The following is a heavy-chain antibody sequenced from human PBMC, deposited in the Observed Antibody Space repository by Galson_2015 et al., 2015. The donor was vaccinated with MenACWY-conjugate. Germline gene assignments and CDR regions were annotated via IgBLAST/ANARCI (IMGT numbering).Heavy chain of an antibody. Sequence: SETLSLTCSVSGASITSKYWSWFRQAPGQGLEWIAYIRETGDLKDNTSFKSRVTMSADRSNNQFSLRRISVTAADTAVYYCARIPIWRSSYGYFDYWGRGLLVAVSS. CDR2: IRETGDL. CDR1: GASITSKY. CDR3: ARIPIWRSSYGYFDY. D-gene: IGHD5-18*01. V-gene: IGHV4-59*08. J-gene: IGHJ4*02.